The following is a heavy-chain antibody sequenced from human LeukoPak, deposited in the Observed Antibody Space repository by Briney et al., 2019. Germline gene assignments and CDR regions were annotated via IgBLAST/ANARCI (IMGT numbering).Heavy chain of an antibody. V-gene: IGHV4-39*01. CDR3: ARLNYVGHFDY. J-gene: IGHJ4*02. Sequence: SETLSLTCTVSGGSISSSSYYWGWIRQPPGKGLEWIGSIYYSGSTYYNPSLKSRVTISVDTSKNQFSLKLSSVTAADTAVYYCARLNYVGHFDYWGQGTLVTVSS. CDR1: GGSISSSSYY. CDR2: IYYSGST. D-gene: IGHD1-7*01.